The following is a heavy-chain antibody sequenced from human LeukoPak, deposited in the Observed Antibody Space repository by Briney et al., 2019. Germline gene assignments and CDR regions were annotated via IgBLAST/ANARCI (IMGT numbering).Heavy chain of an antibody. D-gene: IGHD2-15*01. CDR1: GASIRSYY. CDR2: SYTSGSS. CDR3: SRQPLLGYYWYFDI. Sequence: SETLSLTCAVSGASIRSYYWSWIRQPPGQGLEWMGYSYTSGSSNSNPSLRRRVTIPLDTSKNQSSLNLNSATAADTALYYFSRQPLLGYYWYFDIWGRGTLVTVYS. V-gene: IGHV4-4*09. J-gene: IGHJ2*01.